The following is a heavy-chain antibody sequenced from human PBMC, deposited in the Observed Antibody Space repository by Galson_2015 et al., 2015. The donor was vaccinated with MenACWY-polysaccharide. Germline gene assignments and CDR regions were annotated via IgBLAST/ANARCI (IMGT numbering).Heavy chain of an antibody. V-gene: IGHV3-23*01. J-gene: IGHJ3*02. CDR2: ISGSGGST. Sequence: SLRLSCAASGFTFSSYAMSWVRQAPGKGLEWVSAISGSGGSTCYADSVKGRFTISRDNSKNTLYLQMNSLRAEDTAVYHCAKLLGYCSSSSCRGAFDIWGQGTMVTVSS. CDR1: GFTFSSYA. CDR3: AKLLGYCSSSSCRGAFDI. D-gene: IGHD2-2*01.